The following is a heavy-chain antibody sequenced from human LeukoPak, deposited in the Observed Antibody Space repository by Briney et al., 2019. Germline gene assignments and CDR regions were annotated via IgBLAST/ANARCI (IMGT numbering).Heavy chain of an antibody. CDR2: ISSSGSTL. J-gene: IGHJ4*02. Sequence: PGGSLRLSCSASGVTFSSYWMHWVRQAPGKGLEWVSYISSSGSTLYYADSVKGRFTISRDNAKNSLYLQMNSLRAEDTAVYYCARSRGLRFDYWGQGTLVTVSS. D-gene: IGHD5-12*01. CDR3: ARSRGLRFDY. CDR1: GVTFSSYW. V-gene: IGHV3-48*03.